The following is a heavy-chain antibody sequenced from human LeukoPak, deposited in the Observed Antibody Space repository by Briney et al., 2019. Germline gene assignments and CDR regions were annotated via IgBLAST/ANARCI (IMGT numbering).Heavy chain of an antibody. Sequence: PSDTLSLTCTVSGGSISSSSYYWGWIRQPPGKGLEWIGSIYYSGSTYYNPSLKSRVTISVDTSKNQFSLKLSSVTAADTAVYYCARGTYYYGSGRPKLYYYYYMDVWGKGTTVTISS. CDR3: ARGTYYYGSGRPKLYYYYYMDV. CDR2: IYYSGST. D-gene: IGHD3-10*01. V-gene: IGHV4-39*07. CDR1: GGSISSSSYY. J-gene: IGHJ6*03.